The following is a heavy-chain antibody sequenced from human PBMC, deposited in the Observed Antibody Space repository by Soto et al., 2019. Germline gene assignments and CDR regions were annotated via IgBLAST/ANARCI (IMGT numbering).Heavy chain of an antibody. D-gene: IGHD3-22*01. CDR2: IYYSGST. J-gene: IGHJ3*02. CDR1: GGSISSSSYY. V-gene: IGHV4-39*01. CDR3: ARQLRRAARVVVVTDAFDI. Sequence: SETLSLTCTVSGGSISSSSYYWGWIRQPPGKGLEWIGSIYYSGSTYYNPSLKSRVTISVDTSKNQFSLKLSSVTAADTAVYYCARQLRRAARVVVVTDAFDIWGQGTMVTVSS.